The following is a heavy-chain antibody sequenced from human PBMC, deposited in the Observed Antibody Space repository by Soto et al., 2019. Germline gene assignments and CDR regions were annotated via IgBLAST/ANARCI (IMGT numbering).Heavy chain of an antibody. J-gene: IGHJ4*02. CDR1: GFTFDDYA. CDR3: AKDIYLAVAGSGGFDY. CDR2: ISWNSGSI. D-gene: IGHD6-19*01. Sequence: EVQLVESGGGLVQPGRSLRLSCAASGFTFDDYAMHWVRQAPGKGLEGVSGISWNSGSIGYADSVKGRFTISRDNAKNSLYLQMNSLRAEDTALYYCAKDIYLAVAGSGGFDYWGQGTLVTVSS. V-gene: IGHV3-9*01.